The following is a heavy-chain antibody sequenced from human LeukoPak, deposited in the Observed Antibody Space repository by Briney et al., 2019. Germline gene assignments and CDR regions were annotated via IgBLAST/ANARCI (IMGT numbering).Heavy chain of an antibody. CDR3: ARAPYSSGWYACNDY. V-gene: IGHV3-30-3*01. Sequence: GESLRLSCAASGFTFSSYAMHWVRQAPGKGLEWVAVISYDGSNKYYADSVKGRFTISRDNSKNTLYLQMNSLRAEDTAVYYCARAPYSSGWYACNDYWGQGTLVTVSS. CDR1: GFTFSSYA. CDR2: ISYDGSNK. J-gene: IGHJ4*02. D-gene: IGHD6-19*01.